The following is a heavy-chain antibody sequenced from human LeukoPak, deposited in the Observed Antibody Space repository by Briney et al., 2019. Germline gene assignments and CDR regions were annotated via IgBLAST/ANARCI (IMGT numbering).Heavy chain of an antibody. CDR3: ARGYGGAFDI. V-gene: IGHV3-53*01. D-gene: IGHD6-13*01. CDR1: GFTVSNNY. Sequence: GGSLRLSCAASGFTVSNNYTSWVRQAPGKGLEWVSLIYDGGGTYYADSVKGRFNISRDNSKNTLYLQINSLRAEDTAVYYCARGYGGAFDIWGQGTMVTVSS. CDR2: IYDGGGT. J-gene: IGHJ3*02.